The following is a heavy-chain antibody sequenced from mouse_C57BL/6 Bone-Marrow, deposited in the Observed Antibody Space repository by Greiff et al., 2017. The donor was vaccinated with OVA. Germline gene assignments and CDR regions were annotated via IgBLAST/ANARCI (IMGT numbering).Heavy chain of an antibody. CDR3: ARRGITTGWDYFDY. D-gene: IGHD1-1*01. CDR1: GFTFSDYG. CDR2: ISSGSSTI. V-gene: IGHV5-17*01. Sequence: EVKLVESGGGLVKPGGSLKLSCAASGFTFSDYGMHWVRQAPEKGLEWVAYISSGSSTIYYADTVKGRFTISRDNAKDTLFLQMPSLRSEDTAMYYCARRGITTGWDYFDYWGQGTTLTVSS. J-gene: IGHJ2*01.